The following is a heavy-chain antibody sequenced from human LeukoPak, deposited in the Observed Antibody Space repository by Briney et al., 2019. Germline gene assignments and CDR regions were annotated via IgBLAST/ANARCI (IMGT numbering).Heavy chain of an antibody. V-gene: IGHV4-61*02. CDR1: GDSISSGTYY. J-gene: IGHJ6*03. CDR3: ARSRSESSTLYYYYYYMDV. Sequence: KPSETLSLTCTVSGDSISSGTYYWSWIRQPAGKGLEGIVRIYTSGSTNYNPSLKSRVTISVDTAKNQFSLKLSSVTAADTAVYYCARSRSESSTLYYYYYYMDVWGKGATVTVSS. D-gene: IGHD1-26*01. CDR2: IYTSGST.